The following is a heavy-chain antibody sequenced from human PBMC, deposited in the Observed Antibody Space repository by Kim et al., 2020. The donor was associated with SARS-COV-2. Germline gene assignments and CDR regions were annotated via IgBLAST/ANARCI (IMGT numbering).Heavy chain of an antibody. J-gene: IGHJ6*02. CDR1: GGTFSSYA. D-gene: IGHD6-6*01. CDR3: ALPPEEYSSSLTKVYYYYYGMDV. CDR2: IIPILGTA. Sequence: SVKVSCKASGGTFSSYAISWVRQAPGQGLEWMGGIIPILGTANYAQKFQGRVTITADESTSTAYMELSSLRSEDTAVYYCALPPEEYSSSLTKVYYYYYGMDVWGQGTTVTVSS. V-gene: IGHV1-69*13.